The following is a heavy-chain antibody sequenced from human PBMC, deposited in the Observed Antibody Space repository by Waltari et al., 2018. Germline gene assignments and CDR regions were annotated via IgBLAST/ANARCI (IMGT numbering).Heavy chain of an antibody. J-gene: IGHJ5*02. V-gene: IGHV1-8*01. D-gene: IGHD2-21*01. Sequence: QVLLVQSGPEVKKPGASVKVSCKASGYTFTNYDINWVGQATGQGLEWMGWLNPDSGKTGFAQNFQGRVTITRDTSIATVYMELSDLRSEDTAVYYCARGTRASRASYWLDPWGQGTLVTVSS. CDR3: ARGTRASRASYWLDP. CDR2: LNPDSGKT. CDR1: GYTFTNYD.